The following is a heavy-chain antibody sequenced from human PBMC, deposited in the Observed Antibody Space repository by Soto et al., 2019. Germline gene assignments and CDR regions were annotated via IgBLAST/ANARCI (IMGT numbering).Heavy chain of an antibody. J-gene: IGHJ4*02. CDR1: GFTFSSYS. CDR2: ISVSGAPI. CDR3: ARDQFQYGSSHPYYFDY. D-gene: IGHD2-2*01. V-gene: IGHV3-48*02. Sequence: GGSLRLSCEASGFTFSSYSMNWVRQAPGKGLEWVSYISVSGAPIYYADSVKGRFTISRDNARNSLYLQMNSLRDEDTAVYYCARDQFQYGSSHPYYFDYWGQGTLVTVSS.